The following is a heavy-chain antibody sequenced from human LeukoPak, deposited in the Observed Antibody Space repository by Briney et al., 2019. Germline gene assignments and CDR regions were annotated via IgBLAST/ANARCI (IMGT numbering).Heavy chain of an antibody. CDR2: MNPNSGNT. Sequence: GASVKVSCKASGYAFTSYDINWVRQATGQGLEWMGWMNPNSGNTGYAQKFQGRVTMTRNTSISTAYMDLSSLRSEDTAVYYCARGPGLNQYHHHWGQGTLVTVSS. V-gene: IGHV1-8*01. J-gene: IGHJ1*01. D-gene: IGHD1-14*01. CDR3: ARGPGLNQYHHH. CDR1: GYAFTSYD.